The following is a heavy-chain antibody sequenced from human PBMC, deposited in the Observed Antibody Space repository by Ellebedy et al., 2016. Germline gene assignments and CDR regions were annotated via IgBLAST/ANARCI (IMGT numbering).Heavy chain of an antibody. D-gene: IGHD3-22*01. CDR1: GFTFSDYY. Sequence: GGSLRLSXAASGFTFSDYYMSWIRQAPGKGLEWVSYISSSSSYTNYADSVNGRFTISRDNAKNSLYLQMNSLRAEDTAVYYWATLYYYDSSGYEGDAFDIWGQGTMVTVSS. CDR3: ATLYYYDSSGYEGDAFDI. V-gene: IGHV3-11*06. J-gene: IGHJ3*02. CDR2: ISSSSSYT.